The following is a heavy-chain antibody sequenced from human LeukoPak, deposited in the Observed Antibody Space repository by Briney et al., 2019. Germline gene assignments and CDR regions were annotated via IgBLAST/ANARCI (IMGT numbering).Heavy chain of an antibody. Sequence: GGSLRLSCAAFGFTFSDHYMDWVRQAPGKGLEWVGRIRNKVNSYTTKYAASVKGRFTISRDDSKNSLYLQMNSLKTEDTAVYYCARDNSITDWYFDLWGRGTLVTVSS. CDR1: GFTFSDHY. CDR3: ARDNSITDWYFDL. J-gene: IGHJ2*01. D-gene: IGHD2/OR15-2a*01. CDR2: IRNKVNSYTT. V-gene: IGHV3-72*01.